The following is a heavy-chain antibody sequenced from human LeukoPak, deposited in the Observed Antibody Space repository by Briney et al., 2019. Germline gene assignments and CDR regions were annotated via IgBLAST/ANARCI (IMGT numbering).Heavy chain of an antibody. CDR2: IYSGGET. V-gene: IGHV4-39*02. CDR1: GDSISSSHYY. D-gene: IGHD4-11*01. J-gene: IGHJ4*02. Sequence: PSETLSLTCTVSGDSISSSHYYWGWIRQSPGKGLEWIGSIYSGGETHYNPSLNSRVTIFLDTSKNRFSLSLISVTATDTAVYYCVRDYSNFVQGDWGQGTLVTVSS. CDR3: VRDYSNFVQGD.